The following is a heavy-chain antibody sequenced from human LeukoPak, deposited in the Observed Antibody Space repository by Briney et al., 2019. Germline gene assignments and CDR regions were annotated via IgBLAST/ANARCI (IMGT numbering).Heavy chain of an antibody. Sequence: GESLKISCKGSGYRFTNYWIGWVRQMPGKGLEWMGIIYPGDSDTRYSPSSQGQVTISADKSISTAYLQWSSLKASDTAMYYCARRLGYYDSSGYYYLYYFDYWGQGTLVTVSS. CDR2: IYPGDSDT. CDR1: GYRFTNYW. J-gene: IGHJ4*02. CDR3: ARRLGYYDSSGYYYLYYFDY. D-gene: IGHD3-22*01. V-gene: IGHV5-51*01.